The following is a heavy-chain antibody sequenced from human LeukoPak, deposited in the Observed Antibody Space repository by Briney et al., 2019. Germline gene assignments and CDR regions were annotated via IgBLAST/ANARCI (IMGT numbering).Heavy chain of an antibody. V-gene: IGHV1-69*13. Sequence: SVTVSCKASGYTFTSYAISWVRQAPGQGLEWMGGIIPIFGTANYAQKFQGRVTITADESTSTAYMELSSLRSEDTAVYYCNLKGSEDYYDSSGYYYYFDYWGQGTLVTVSS. CDR3: NLKGSEDYYDSSGYYYYFDY. CDR1: GYTFTSYA. D-gene: IGHD3-22*01. J-gene: IGHJ4*02. CDR2: IIPIFGTA.